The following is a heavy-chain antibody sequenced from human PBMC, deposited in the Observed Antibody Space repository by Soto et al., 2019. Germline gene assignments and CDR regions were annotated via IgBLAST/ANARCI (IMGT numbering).Heavy chain of an antibody. CDR2: IYYSGST. Sequence: SETLSLTCTVSGGSVSSGSYYWSWIRQPPGKGLEWIGYIYYSGSTNYNPSLKSRVTISVDTSKNQFSLKLSSVTAADTAVYYCARQERKRGTYCYYGMDVWGQGTTVTVSS. D-gene: IGHD1-1*01. CDR3: ARQERKRGTYCYYGMDV. CDR1: GGSVSSGSYY. J-gene: IGHJ6*02. V-gene: IGHV4-61*01.